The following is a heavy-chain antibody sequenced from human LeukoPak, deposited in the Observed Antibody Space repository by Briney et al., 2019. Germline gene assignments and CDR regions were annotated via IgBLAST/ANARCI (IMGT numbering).Heavy chain of an antibody. CDR1: GFTFSSYW. D-gene: IGHD5-18*01. J-gene: IGHJ4*02. Sequence: PGGSLRLSCAAPGFTFSSYWMSWVRQAPGKGLEWVANIKQDGSEKYYVDSVKGRFTISRDNAKNSRYLQMNSLKAEDTAVYYCARDPDTGIDYWGQETLVTVSS. CDR3: ARDPDTGIDY. CDR2: IKQDGSEK. V-gene: IGHV3-7*01.